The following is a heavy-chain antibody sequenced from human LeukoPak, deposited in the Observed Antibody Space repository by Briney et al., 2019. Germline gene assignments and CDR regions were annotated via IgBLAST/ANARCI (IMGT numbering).Heavy chain of an antibody. CDR2: INPNSGGT. D-gene: IGHD1-26*01. CDR3: ARAGDSGSLA. V-gene: IGHV1-2*02. Sequence: ASVKVSCKASGYTFTGYYMHWVRQSPGQALEWMGWINPNSGGTNYAQDFHGRVTMTRDTSISTAYMELSRLRSDDTAVYYCARAGDSGSLAWGQGTLVTVSS. J-gene: IGHJ5*02. CDR1: GYTFTGYY.